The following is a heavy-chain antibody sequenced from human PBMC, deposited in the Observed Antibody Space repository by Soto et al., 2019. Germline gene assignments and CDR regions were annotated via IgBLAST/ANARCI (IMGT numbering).Heavy chain of an antibody. V-gene: IGHV4-31*02. D-gene: IGHD3-9*01. J-gene: IGHJ4*02. Sequence: SDTLSLTWTVSGGSISSGGYYWSWIRQHPGKGLEWIGYIYYSGSTYYNPSLKSRVTISVDTSKNQFSLKLSSVTAADTAVYYCARDLKSPPGNYFDYWGQGTLVTVSS. CDR3: ARDLKSPPGNYFDY. CDR1: GGSISSGGYY. CDR2: IYYSGST.